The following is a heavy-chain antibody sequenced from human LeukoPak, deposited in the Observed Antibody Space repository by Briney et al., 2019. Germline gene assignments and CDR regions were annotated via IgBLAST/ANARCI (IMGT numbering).Heavy chain of an antibody. CDR1: GYTFIDYY. CDR3: ARDIGVAEGAFDI. V-gene: IGHV1-2*02. CDR2: INPHSGGT. Sequence: ASVKVSCKASGYTFIDYYIQWVRQAPGQGLECMGWINPHSGGTNYAQKFQGRVTMTRDTSIRTAYMNLSRLRSDDTAVYYCARDIGVAEGAFDIWGQGTMVTVSS. J-gene: IGHJ3*02. D-gene: IGHD6-19*01.